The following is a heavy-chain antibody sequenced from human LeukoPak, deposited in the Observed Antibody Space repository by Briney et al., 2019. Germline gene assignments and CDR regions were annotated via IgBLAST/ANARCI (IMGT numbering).Heavy chain of an antibody. CDR3: ARDSGSERLGVYFDY. CDR2: IYASGST. J-gene: IGHJ4*02. V-gene: IGHV4-4*07. D-gene: IGHD3-10*01. CDR1: GDSIGTYY. Sequence: SETLSLTCTVSGDSIGTYYWNWIRQPAGKGLEWIGRIYASGSTNHNPSLDTRIAMSMDTSKNQFSLKLNSVTAADTAVYYCARDSGSERLGVYFDYWGQGTLVTVSS.